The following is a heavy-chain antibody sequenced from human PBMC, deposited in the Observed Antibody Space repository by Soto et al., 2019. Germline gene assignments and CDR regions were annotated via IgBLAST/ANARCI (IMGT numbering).Heavy chain of an antibody. CDR3: ARLGHSGSYYVNY. Sequence: PSETLSLTCTVSGGSISNYYWSWIRQPPGKGLECIGYIYSSGTTNYNPSLKSRVTISVDTSKNQFSLKLSSVTAADTAVYYCARLGHSGSYYVNYWGQGTLVTVSS. CDR1: GGSISNYY. D-gene: IGHD1-26*01. J-gene: IGHJ4*02. CDR2: IYSSGTT. V-gene: IGHV4-59*08.